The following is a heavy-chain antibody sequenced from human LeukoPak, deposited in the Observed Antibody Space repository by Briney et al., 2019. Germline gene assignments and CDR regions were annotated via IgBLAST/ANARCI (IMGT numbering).Heavy chain of an antibody. Sequence: GGSLRLSCAASGFTFSTYGMHWVRQPPGKGLEWVAVISYDGSNKYYADFVKGRFTISRDNSKNALYLQMNSLRAEDTAGYYCPEDPGDGRSGYYYCYYPYGMVVGPQRTTL. J-gene: IGHJ6*02. CDR3: PEDPGDGRSGYYYCYYPYGMVV. D-gene: IGHD3-22*01. CDR1: GFTFSTYG. V-gene: IGHV3-30*18. CDR2: ISYDGSNK.